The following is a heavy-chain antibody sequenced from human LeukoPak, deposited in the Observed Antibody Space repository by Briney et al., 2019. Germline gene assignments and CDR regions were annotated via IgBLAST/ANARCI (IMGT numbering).Heavy chain of an antibody. CDR3: ARRDGRYSYGHYFDY. CDR2: IHDSGST. V-gene: IGHV4-59*08. D-gene: IGHD5-18*01. Sequence: KTSETLSLTCTVSGGSISSYYCSWIRQSPGKGLEWIGYIHDSGSTNYNPSLKSRVSMSVNTSKNQFSLKLSSVTAADTAVYYCARRDGRYSYGHYFDYWGQGTLVTVSS. J-gene: IGHJ4*02. CDR1: GGSISSYY.